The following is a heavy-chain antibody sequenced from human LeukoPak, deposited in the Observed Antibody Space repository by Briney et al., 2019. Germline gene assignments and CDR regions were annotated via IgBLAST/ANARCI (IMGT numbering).Heavy chain of an antibody. CDR3: ARDFGTTGWHTFDY. V-gene: IGHV6-1*01. Sequence: SQTLSLTCVVSGDSVSSKNGAWNWIRQSPSRDLEWLGRTYYRSKWYNDYAESMEGRMTISQDTSKNQYSLHLTSVTPDDTAVYYCARDFGTTGWHTFDYWGQGTLVTVSS. CDR1: GDSVSSKNGA. J-gene: IGHJ4*02. CDR2: TYYRSKWYN. D-gene: IGHD6-19*01.